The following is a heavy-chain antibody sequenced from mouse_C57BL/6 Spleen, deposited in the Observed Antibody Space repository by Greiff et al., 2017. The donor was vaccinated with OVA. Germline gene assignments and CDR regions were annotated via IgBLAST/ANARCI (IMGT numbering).Heavy chain of an antibody. Sequence: EVQVVESGGGLVQPGGSLSLSCAASGFTFTDYCMSWVRQPPGKALEWLGFIRNKANGYTTEYSASVKGRFTISRDNSQSILYLQMNALRAEDSATYYCARMITRYFDYWGQGTTLTVSS. J-gene: IGHJ2*01. CDR1: GFTFTDYC. CDR3: ARMITRYFDY. CDR2: IRNKANGYTT. D-gene: IGHD2-4*01. V-gene: IGHV7-3*01.